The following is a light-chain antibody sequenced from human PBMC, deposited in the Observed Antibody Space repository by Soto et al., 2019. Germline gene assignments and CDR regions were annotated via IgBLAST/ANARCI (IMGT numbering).Light chain of an antibody. CDR1: QSIGSN. CDR2: GAS. Sequence: EIVMTQSPGTVSVSPGEGATLTCRASQSIGSNLAWYLQKPGQGPRLLIFGASTRATGIPARFSDSGSGTEFTLTISTLQSEDVAVYHCQQYHSWPLSFGGGTKVEVK. V-gene: IGKV3-15*01. J-gene: IGKJ4*01. CDR3: QQYHSWPLS.